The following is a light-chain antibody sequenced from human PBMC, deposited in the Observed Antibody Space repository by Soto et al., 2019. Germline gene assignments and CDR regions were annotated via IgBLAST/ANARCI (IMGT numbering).Light chain of an antibody. V-gene: IGKV1-5*03. CDR1: QTISSW. Sequence: DIQMTQSPSSVSASVGDRVTITCRASQTISSWLARYQQKPGKAPKLLIYKAFSLESGVPSRFSGRGSGTEFTLTISSLQPDDFATYYCQQYNSYPWTFGQGTKV. J-gene: IGKJ1*01. CDR2: KAF. CDR3: QQYNSYPWT.